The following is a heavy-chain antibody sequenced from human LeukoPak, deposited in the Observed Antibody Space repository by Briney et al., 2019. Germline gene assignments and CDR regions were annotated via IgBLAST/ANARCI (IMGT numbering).Heavy chain of an antibody. D-gene: IGHD4-17*01. CDR1: GFTFSSYA. V-gene: IGHV3-30-3*01. CDR3: AREEGTVTDHDAFDI. CDR2: ISYDGSNK. J-gene: IGHJ3*02. Sequence: GGSLRLSCAASGFTFSSYAMHWVRQAPGKGLEWVAVISYDGSNKYYADSVKGRFTISRDNSKNTLYLQMNSLRAEDTAVHYCAREEGTVTDHDAFDIWGQGTMVTVSS.